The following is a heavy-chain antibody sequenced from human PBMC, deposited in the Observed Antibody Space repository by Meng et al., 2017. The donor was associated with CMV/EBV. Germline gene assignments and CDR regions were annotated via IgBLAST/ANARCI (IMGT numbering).Heavy chain of an antibody. CDR2: INRGDSVI. V-gene: IGHV3-48*03. Sequence: GGSLRLSCSSSTFTLSNHDMNWVRQAPGKGLEWLSHINRGDSVIAYADSVRGRFTISRDIAKNSLYLQMNSLRVEDTALYYCTKDQGISGYSMDVWGQGTLVTVSS. CDR1: TFTLSNHD. CDR3: TKDQGISGYSMDV. D-gene: IGHD4-11*01. J-gene: IGHJ4*02.